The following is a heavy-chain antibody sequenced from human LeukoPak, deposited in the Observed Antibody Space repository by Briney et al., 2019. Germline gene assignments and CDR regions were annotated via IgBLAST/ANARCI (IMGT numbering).Heavy chain of an antibody. V-gene: IGHV4-59*01. CDR1: GGSISSYC. CDR3: ARGSLGDPFTDDAIDI. D-gene: IGHD3-16*01. CDR2: IYYSGST. Sequence: SETLSLTCTVSGGSISSYCWSWIRQPPGKGLEWVGYIYYSGSTNYNPSLKSRVTISVDTSKNQFSLKLSSVTAADTAVYYCARGSLGDPFTDDAIDIWGQGTMVTVSS. J-gene: IGHJ3*02.